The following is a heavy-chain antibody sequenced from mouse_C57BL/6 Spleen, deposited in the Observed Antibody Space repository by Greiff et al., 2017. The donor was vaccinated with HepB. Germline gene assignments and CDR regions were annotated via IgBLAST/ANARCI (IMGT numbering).Heavy chain of an antibody. CDR3: ARPLGRSAMDY. J-gene: IGHJ4*01. V-gene: IGHV1-82*01. CDR1: GYAFSSSW. CDR2: IYPGDGDT. D-gene: IGHD4-1*01. Sequence: QVQLQQSGPELVKPGASVKISCKASGYAFSSSWMNWVKQRPGKGLEWIGRIYPGDGDTNYNGKFKGKATLTADKSSSTAYMQLSSLTSEDSAVYFCARPLGRSAMDYWGQGTSVTVSS.